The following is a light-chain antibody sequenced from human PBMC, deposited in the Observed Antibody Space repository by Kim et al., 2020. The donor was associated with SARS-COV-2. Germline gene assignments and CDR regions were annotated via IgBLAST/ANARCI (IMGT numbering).Light chain of an antibody. V-gene: IGLV1-47*01. CDR3: ATWDDSLKV. CDR1: SSKIGRNY. CDR2: SND. Sequence: PGRKFTISCAGSSSKIGRNYVFWYQQLPGTAPKLLIYSNDQRPSGVPDRFSGSKSGTSASLAISGLRSDDEADYFCATWDDSLKVFGTGTKVTVL. J-gene: IGLJ1*01.